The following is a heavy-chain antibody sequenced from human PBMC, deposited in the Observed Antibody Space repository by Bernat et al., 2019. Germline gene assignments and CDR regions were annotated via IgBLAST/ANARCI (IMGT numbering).Heavy chain of an antibody. J-gene: IGHJ4*02. V-gene: IGHV3-23*01. CDR3: AKTDMTEGPYDY. Sequence: EVQLLESGGGLVQPGGSLRLSCAASGFTFSSFAMNWVRQAPGKGLEWVSGISGGADTFSYADSVKSRITITRDNSKSPLYLQLNSLTAGNTAVYYCAKTDMTEGPYDYWGQGTLVTVSS. CDR2: ISGGADTF. D-gene: IGHD2-21*02. CDR1: GFTFSSFA.